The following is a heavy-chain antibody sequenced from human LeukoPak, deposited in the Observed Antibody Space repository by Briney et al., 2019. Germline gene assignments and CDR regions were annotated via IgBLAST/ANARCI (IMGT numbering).Heavy chain of an antibody. J-gene: IGHJ5*02. D-gene: IGHD3-10*01. CDR2: IIPIFGTA. V-gene: IGHV1-69*13. CDR3: ARDRGENWFDP. Sequence: ASVKVSCKASGGTFSSYAISWVRQAPGQGLEWMGGIIPIFGTANYAQKFQGRVTITADESTSTAYMELSSLRPEDTAAYYCARDRGENWFDPWGQGTLVTVSS. CDR1: GGTFSSYA.